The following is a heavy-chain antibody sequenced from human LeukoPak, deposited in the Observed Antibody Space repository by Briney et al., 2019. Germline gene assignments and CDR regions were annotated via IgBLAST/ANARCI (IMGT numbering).Heavy chain of an antibody. D-gene: IGHD2-15*01. CDR1: GFTFDDYA. CDR3: AKDIGGWSAFDY. J-gene: IGHJ4*02. CDR2: ISWNSGSI. V-gene: IGHV3-9*01. Sequence: GGSLRLSCAASGFTFDDYAMHWVRQAPGKGLEWVSGISWNSGSIGYADSVKGRFTISRDNAKNSLYLQMNSLRAEDTALYYCAKDIGGWSAFDYWGQGTLVTVSS.